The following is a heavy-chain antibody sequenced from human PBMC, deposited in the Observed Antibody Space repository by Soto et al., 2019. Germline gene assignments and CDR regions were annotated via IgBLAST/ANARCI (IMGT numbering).Heavy chain of an antibody. CDR3: ARGNGDPRQYSYYGIDV. Sequence: QVQLVQSGAEVTKPGSSVKVSCKASGGTFSSYAISWVRQAPGQGLEWMEGIIPIFGKANYAQTFQGRVTITADESTSTAYMELSSLRSEDTAVYYCARGNGDPRQYSYYGIDVWGQGTTVTVSS. CDR2: IIPIFGKA. J-gene: IGHJ6*02. D-gene: IGHD4-17*01. CDR1: GGTFSSYA. V-gene: IGHV1-69*01.